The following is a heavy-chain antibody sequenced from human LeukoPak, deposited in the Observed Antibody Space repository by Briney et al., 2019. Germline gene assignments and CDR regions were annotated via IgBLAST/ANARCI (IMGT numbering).Heavy chain of an antibody. CDR3: AKTGPVDTVFDY. J-gene: IGHJ4*02. Sequence: GGSLRLSCAASGFTFSSYEMNWVRQAPGKGLEWVSYISSSGSTIYYADSVKGRFTISRDNAENSLYLQMNSLRAEDTAVYYCAKTGPVDTVFDYWGQGTLVTVSS. CDR1: GFTFSSYE. V-gene: IGHV3-48*03. CDR2: ISSSGSTI. D-gene: IGHD5-18*01.